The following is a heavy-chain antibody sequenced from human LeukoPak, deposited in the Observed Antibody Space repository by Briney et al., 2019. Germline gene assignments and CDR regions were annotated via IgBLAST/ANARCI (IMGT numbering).Heavy chain of an antibody. J-gene: IGHJ6*03. CDR2: IKSKTDGGTT. V-gene: IGHV3-15*01. CDR3: TTDCGGDCYTHYYYYYYMDV. D-gene: IGHD2-21*01. CDR1: GFTFSNAW. Sequence: SGGSLRLSCAASGFTFSNAWMSWVRQAPGKGLEWVGRIKSKTDGGTTDYAAPVKGRFTISRDDSKNTLYLQMNSLKTEDTAVYYCTTDCGGDCYTHYYYYYYMDVWGKGTTVTVSS.